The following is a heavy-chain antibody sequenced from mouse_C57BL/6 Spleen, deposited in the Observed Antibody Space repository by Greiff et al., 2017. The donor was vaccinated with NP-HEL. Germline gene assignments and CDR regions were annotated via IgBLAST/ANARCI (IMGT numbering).Heavy chain of an antibody. CDR3: ARKLGPVFAY. V-gene: IGHV1-18*01. D-gene: IGHD4-1*01. CDR2: INPNNGGT. Sequence: EVQLQQSGPELVKPGASVKIPCKASGYTFTDYNMDWVKQSHGKSLEWIGDINPNNGGTIYNQKFKGKATLTVDKSSSTAYMALRSLTYEDTAIYYCARKLGPVFAYWGQGTLVTDAA. CDR1: GYTFTDYN. J-gene: IGHJ3*01.